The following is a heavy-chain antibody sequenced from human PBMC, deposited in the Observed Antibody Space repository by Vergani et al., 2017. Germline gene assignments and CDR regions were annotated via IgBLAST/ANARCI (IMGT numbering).Heavy chain of an antibody. CDR3: AKERDGYNYGAFDI. V-gene: IGHV3-23*01. Sequence: EVQLLESGGDLVQPGGSLRLSCAASGFTFNHYAMNWVRQAPGKGLEWVSGISGSGGSTYYAGSVKGRFTISRDNSKNTLYLQMNSLRAEDTAVYYCAKERDGYNYGAFDIWGQGTMVTVSS. D-gene: IGHD5-24*01. CDR2: ISGSGGST. J-gene: IGHJ3*02. CDR1: GFTFNHYA.